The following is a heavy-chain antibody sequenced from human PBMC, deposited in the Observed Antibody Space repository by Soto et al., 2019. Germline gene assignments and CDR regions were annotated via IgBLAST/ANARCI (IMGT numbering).Heavy chain of an antibody. J-gene: IGHJ6*03. CDR1: GGPFSNIS. CDR3: ARDIFRVLMDYYYYMDV. D-gene: IGHD3-3*02. Sequence: QVPLVQSGAEVKKPGSSVRVSCKASGGPFSNISLSWVRQAPGQGLEWMGRVIPILGIVNFAQKFQGRVTITADKSTSTSYPDLSSLRSEDTAIYYCARDIFRVLMDYYYYMDVWGKGTTVTVSS. V-gene: IGHV1-69*04. CDR2: VIPILGIV.